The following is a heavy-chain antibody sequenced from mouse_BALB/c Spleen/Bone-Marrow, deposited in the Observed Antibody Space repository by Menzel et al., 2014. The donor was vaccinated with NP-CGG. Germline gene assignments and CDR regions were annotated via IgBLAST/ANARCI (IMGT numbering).Heavy chain of an antibody. J-gene: IGHJ3*01. CDR1: GFTFGDFY. Sequence: DVHLVESGGGLVQPGGSLRLSCATSGFTFGDFYMEWVRQPPGKRLEWIAASRNKAKDYTTEYSASVKGRFIVSRDTSQSILYLQMNALRAEDTAIYYCARDVGYGNYFVYWGQGTLVTVSA. CDR3: ARDVGYGNYFVY. D-gene: IGHD2-10*02. V-gene: IGHV7-1*02. CDR2: SRNKAKDYTT.